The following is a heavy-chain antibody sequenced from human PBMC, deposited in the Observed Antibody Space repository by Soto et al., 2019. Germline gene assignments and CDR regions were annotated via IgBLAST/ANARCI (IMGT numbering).Heavy chain of an antibody. CDR2: IFSSGTT. CDR3: ARVPSPFDYYYAMDV. J-gene: IGHJ6*02. Sequence: SETLSLTCTVSGDSISSGNKYWSWIRQPPGKGLEWIGYIFSSGTTYYNPSLKSRLTMSLDTSQNQLSLKLNSLTDADTAVYYCARVPSPFDYYYAMDVWGQGTTVTVSS. D-gene: IGHD3-16*01. CDR1: GDSISSGNKY. V-gene: IGHV4-30-4*01.